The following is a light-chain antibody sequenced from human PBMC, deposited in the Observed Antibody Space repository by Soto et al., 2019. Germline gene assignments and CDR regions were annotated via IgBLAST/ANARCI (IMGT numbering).Light chain of an antibody. J-gene: IGKJ1*01. CDR1: QTVRNNY. V-gene: IGKV3D-20*02. CDR3: QQRLNWPPG. CDR2: DAS. Sequence: EFVLTQSPGTLSLSPGERATLSCRASQTVRNNYLAWYQQKPGQAPRLLIYDASSRATGIPDRFSGGGSGTDFTLTISRLEPDDFAVYYCQQRLNWPPGFGQGTKVDIK.